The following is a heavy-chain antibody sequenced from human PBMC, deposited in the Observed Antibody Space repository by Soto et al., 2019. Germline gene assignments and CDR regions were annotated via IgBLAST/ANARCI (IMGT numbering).Heavy chain of an antibody. Sequence: QVQVVESGGGLVKPGGSLRLSCEVSGFSVTDSMSWIRQAPGKGLEWVAYISDRGSTIFYADSVRGRFTISRDSAQNSWFLEMDSLRVDDTAIYYCARVVGLHPHTWFDPWGQGTLVTVSS. J-gene: IGHJ5*02. V-gene: IGHV3-11*01. CDR2: ISDRGSTI. CDR3: ARVVGLHPHTWFDP. CDR1: GFSVTDS.